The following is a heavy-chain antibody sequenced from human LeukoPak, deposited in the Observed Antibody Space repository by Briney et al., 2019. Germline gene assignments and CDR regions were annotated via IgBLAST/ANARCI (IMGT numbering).Heavy chain of an antibody. CDR2: IYTSGST. Sequence: SETLSLTCTVSGGSISSYYWSWIRQPAGKGLEWIGRIYTSGSTNYNPPLKSRVTMSVDTSKNQFSLKLSSVTAADTAVYYCARDLNNGYGYYFDYWGQGTLVTVSS. CDR1: GGSISSYY. V-gene: IGHV4-4*07. J-gene: IGHJ4*02. D-gene: IGHD5-18*01. CDR3: ARDLNNGYGYYFDY.